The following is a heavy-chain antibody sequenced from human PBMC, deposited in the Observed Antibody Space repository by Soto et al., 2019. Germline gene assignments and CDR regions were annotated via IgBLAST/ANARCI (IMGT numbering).Heavy chain of an antibody. Sequence: EVQLLESGGGLVQPGGSLRLSCAASGFTFSSYAMSWVRQAPGKGLEWVSAISGSGGSTYYADSVKGRFTISRDNSKNTVYRQMNSLRAEDTAVYYCAKEFSSGFFWDCWGQGTLVTVSS. CDR3: AKEFSSGFFWDC. D-gene: IGHD3-3*01. CDR1: GFTFSSYA. CDR2: ISGSGGST. J-gene: IGHJ4*02. V-gene: IGHV3-23*01.